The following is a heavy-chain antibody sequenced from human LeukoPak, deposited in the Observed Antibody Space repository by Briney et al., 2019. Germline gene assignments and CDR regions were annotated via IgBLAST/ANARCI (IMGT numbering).Heavy chain of an antibody. CDR2: ICTSGST. V-gene: IGHV4-4*09. J-gene: IGHJ3*02. Sequence: PSETLSLTCTVSGGSISSYYWSWIRQPPGKGLEWIGYICTSGSTNYNPSHKSRVTISVDTSKNQFSLKLSSVTAADTAVYYCARHKHCSSTGCYTFTPTDAFDIWGQGTMVTVSS. CDR3: ARHKHCSSTGCYTFTPTDAFDI. CDR1: GGSISSYY. D-gene: IGHD2-2*02.